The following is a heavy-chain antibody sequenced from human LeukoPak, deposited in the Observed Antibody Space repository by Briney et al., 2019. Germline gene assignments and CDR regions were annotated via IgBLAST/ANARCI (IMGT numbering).Heavy chain of an antibody. J-gene: IGHJ6*02. CDR2: IKQDGNEK. Sequence: PGGTLRLSCAASGFIFSSYWMTWVRQAPGKGLEWVANIKQDGNEKYYVDSVKGRFTISRDNAKNTLYLQMNSLRAEDTAVYYCARVYRYADSYGMDVWGQGTTVTVS. CDR1: GFIFSSYW. D-gene: IGHD3-16*02. CDR3: ARVYRYADSYGMDV. V-gene: IGHV3-7*02.